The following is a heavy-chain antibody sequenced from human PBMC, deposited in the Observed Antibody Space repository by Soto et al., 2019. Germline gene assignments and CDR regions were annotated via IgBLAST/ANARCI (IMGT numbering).Heavy chain of an antibody. Sequence: SETLSLTCTVSGGSISSHYWSWIRQPPGKGLEWIGYIYYSGSTNYNPSLKSRVTISVDTSKNQFSLKLSSVTAADTAVYYCARGTERFGELFGMDVWGQGTTVTVSS. CDR3: ARGTERFGELFGMDV. CDR2: IYYSGST. J-gene: IGHJ6*02. V-gene: IGHV4-59*11. CDR1: GGSISSHY. D-gene: IGHD3-10*01.